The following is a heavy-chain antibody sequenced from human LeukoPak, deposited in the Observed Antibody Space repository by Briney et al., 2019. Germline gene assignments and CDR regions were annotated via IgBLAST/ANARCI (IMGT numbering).Heavy chain of an antibody. D-gene: IGHD1-26*01. CDR2: INPNSGGT. V-gene: IGHV1-2*02. CDR3: ARVNSGSYRPTGY. CDR1: GYTFTGYY. J-gene: IGHJ4*02. Sequence: ASVKVSCKASGYTFTGYYIHWVRQAPGQGLEWMGWINPNSGGTNYAQKFQGRVTMTRDTSISTAYMELSRLRSDDTAVYYCARVNSGSYRPTGYWGQGTLVTVSS.